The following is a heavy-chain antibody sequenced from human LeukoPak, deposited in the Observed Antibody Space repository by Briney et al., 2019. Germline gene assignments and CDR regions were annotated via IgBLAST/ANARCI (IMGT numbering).Heavy chain of an antibody. J-gene: IGHJ6*02. CDR3: ASLLTPYHGSGGGGVDV. CDR1: GFTFSTHW. V-gene: IGHV3-74*01. Sequence: GGSLRLSCAASGFTFSTHWMCCVRQAPGKELVWVSRISGDGSMTSYADSVKGRFTISRDNAKDTLFLQMTSLRVEDTAVYSCASLLTPYHGSGGGGVDVWGQGTTVTVSS. CDR2: ISGDGSMT. D-gene: IGHD3-10*01.